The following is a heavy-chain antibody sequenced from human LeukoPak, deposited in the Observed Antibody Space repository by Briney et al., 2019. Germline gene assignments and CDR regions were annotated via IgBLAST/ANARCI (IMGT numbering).Heavy chain of an antibody. V-gene: IGHV1-2*02. CDR1: GYTFTSSD. CDR3: ARVAYYYDSAGLYLNYFYGMDV. CDR2: INPNSGGT. Sequence: ASVTLSCKTSGYTFTSSDINWVRQATGQGLEWMGWINPNSGGTNYAQKFQGRVTMTRDTSISTAYMELSRLRSDDTAVYYCARVAYYYDSAGLYLNYFYGMDVWGQGTTVTVSS. J-gene: IGHJ6*02. D-gene: IGHD3-22*01.